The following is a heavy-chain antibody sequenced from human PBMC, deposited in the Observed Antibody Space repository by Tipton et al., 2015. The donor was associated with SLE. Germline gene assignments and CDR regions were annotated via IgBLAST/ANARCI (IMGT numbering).Heavy chain of an antibody. J-gene: IGHJ3*02. CDR2: INHSGST. CDR1: GGSFSGYY. D-gene: IGHD6-13*01. CDR3: ARGAAAGPYDAFDI. Sequence: TLSLTCAVYGGSFSGYYWSWIRQPPGKGLEWIGEINHSGSTKYNPSLKSRVTISVDTSKNQFSLKLSSVTAADTAVYYCARGAAAGPYDAFDIWGQGTMVTVSS. V-gene: IGHV4-34*01.